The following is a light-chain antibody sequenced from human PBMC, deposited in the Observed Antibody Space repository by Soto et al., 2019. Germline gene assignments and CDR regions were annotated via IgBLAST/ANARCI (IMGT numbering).Light chain of an antibody. Sequence: DIQMTQSPSSLSASVGDRVTITCRTSQSISSYLNWYQQKPGKAPNLLIYAASNLQSGVPSRFSGGGSETEFTLTISSLQPEDYATYYCQQSYSTPLTFGGGTKVEIK. V-gene: IGKV1-39*01. CDR1: QSISSY. J-gene: IGKJ4*01. CDR3: QQSYSTPLT. CDR2: AAS.